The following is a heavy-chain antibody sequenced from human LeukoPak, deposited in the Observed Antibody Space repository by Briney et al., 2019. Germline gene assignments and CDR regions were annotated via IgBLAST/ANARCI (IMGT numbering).Heavy chain of an antibody. CDR2: LNPYSGAT. CDR3: TLRRGDPMRGHWFDP. D-gene: IGHD2-21*02. V-gene: IGHV1-2*02. CDR1: GYTFTDFY. Sequence: ASVKVSCQPSGYTFTDFYLNWVRQAPGQGLEWMGWLNPYSGATINAQRFQGRVTLTWDTSIGTAYMELTRLTSDDTAVYYCTLRRGDPMRGHWFDPWGQGTLVTVRS. J-gene: IGHJ5*02.